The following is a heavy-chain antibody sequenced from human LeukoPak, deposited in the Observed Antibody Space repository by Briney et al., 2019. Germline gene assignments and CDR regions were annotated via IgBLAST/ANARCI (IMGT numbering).Heavy chain of an antibody. CDR2: ISWNSGSI. CDR1: GGSISSYY. D-gene: IGHD3-3*01. V-gene: IGHV3-9*01. Sequence: LSLTCTVSGGSISSYYWSWVRQAPGKGLEWVSGISWNSGSIGYADSVKGRFTISRDNAKNSLYLQMNSLRAEDTALYYCAKDTNYDFWSGYSDYWGQGTLVTVSS. J-gene: IGHJ4*02. CDR3: AKDTNYDFWSGYSDY.